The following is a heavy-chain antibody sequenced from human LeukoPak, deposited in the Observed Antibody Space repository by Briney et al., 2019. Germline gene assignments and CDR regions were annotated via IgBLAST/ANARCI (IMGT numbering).Heavy chain of an antibody. V-gene: IGHV3-7*01. CDR1: GFTFSSYW. CDR2: IKQDGSEK. Sequence: PGGSLRLSCAASGFTFSSYWMSWVRQAPGKGLEWVANIKQDGSEKYYVDSVKGRFTISRDNAKNSLYLQMNSLRAEGTAVYYCARGMEYYDYVWGSYRHPHYFDYWGQGTLVTVSS. J-gene: IGHJ4*02. D-gene: IGHD3-16*02. CDR3: ARGMEYYDYVWGSYRHPHYFDY.